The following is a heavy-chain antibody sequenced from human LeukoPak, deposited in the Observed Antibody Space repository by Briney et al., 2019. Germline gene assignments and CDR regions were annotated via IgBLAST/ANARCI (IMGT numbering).Heavy chain of an antibody. CDR1: GGSISSGGYS. J-gene: IGHJ5*02. CDR3: AKYSNSDWFDP. CDR2: IYYSGST. V-gene: IGHV4-31*11. Sequence: PSQTLSLTCAVSGGSISSGGYSWSWIRQPPGKGLEWIGYIYYSGSTYYNPSLKSRVTISVDTSKNQFSLKLSSVTAADTAVYYCAKYSNSDWFDPWGQGTLVTVSS. D-gene: IGHD4-11*01.